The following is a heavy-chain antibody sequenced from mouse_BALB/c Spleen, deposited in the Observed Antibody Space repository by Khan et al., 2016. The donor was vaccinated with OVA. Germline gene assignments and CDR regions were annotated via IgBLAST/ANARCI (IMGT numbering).Heavy chain of an antibody. CDR1: GYTFTSYT. CDR2: INPSNDYT. V-gene: IGHV1-4*01. Sequence: VQLQQSGAELARPGASVKMSCKASGYTFTSYTIHWIKQRPGQGLEWIGYINPSNDYTNYNQKFKDKATLTTDKSSTTAYLRLSSLTSNDYAVYNCVRDGAYHRNDGWFAYWAKGLWSLSLQ. D-gene: IGHD2-14*01. J-gene: IGHJ3*01. CDR3: VRDGAYHRNDGWFAY.